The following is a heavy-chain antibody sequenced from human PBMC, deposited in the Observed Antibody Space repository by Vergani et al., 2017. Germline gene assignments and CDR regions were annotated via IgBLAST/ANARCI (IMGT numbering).Heavy chain of an antibody. D-gene: IGHD3-22*01. J-gene: IGHJ4*02. V-gene: IGHV3-23*01. Sequence: EVQLLESGGGLVQPGGSLRLSCAASGFTFSSYAMSWVRQAPGEGLEWVSAISGSGGSPYYADSGKGRLTISRDNTKNTMYLQRNSLRAEDTAVYYCAKDDSSSNTVVYYFDYWGQGTLVTVSS. CDR3: AKDDSSSNTVVYYFDY. CDR2: ISGSGGSP. CDR1: GFTFSSYA.